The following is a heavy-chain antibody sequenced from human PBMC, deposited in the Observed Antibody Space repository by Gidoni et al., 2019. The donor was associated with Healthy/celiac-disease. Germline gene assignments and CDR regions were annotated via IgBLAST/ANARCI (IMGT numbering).Heavy chain of an antibody. J-gene: IGHJ4*02. CDR3: ARGEYSSSSAAADY. D-gene: IGHD6-6*01. Sequence: QVQLVESGGGVVQPGRSLRLSCAASGFTFSSYAMHWVRQAPGKGLEWVAVISDDGSNKYYADSVKGRFTISRDNSKNTLYLQMNSLRAEDTAVYYCARGEYSSSSAAADYWGQGTLVTVSS. V-gene: IGHV3-30-3*01. CDR2: ISDDGSNK. CDR1: GFTFSSYA.